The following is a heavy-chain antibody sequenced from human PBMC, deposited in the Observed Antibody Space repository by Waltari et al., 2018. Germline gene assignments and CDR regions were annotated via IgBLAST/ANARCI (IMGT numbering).Heavy chain of an antibody. J-gene: IGHJ4*02. D-gene: IGHD5-12*01. CDR3: ARGRWLQLGWFDY. V-gene: IGHV4-59*01. CDR2: IYNSGST. Sequence: QVQLQESGPGLVKPSETLSLTCTVSGGSISSYYWSWIRQPPGKGLEWIGYIYNSGSTNHNPSLRGRVTISVDTSKNQFSLKLSSVTAADTAVYYWARGRWLQLGWFDYWGQGTLVTVSS. CDR1: GGSISSYY.